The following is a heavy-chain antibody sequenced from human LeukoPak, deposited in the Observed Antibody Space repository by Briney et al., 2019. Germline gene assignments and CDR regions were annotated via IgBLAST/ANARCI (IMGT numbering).Heavy chain of an antibody. J-gene: IGHJ4*02. CDR1: GFTFSSYA. Sequence: GSLRLSCAASGFTFSSYAMSWVRQASGKGLEWVSDISGSGGSSYYADSVKGRFTLSRDNSKNTLYLQMNSLRAEDTAVYYCARRYCSSTGCYYIDYWGQGTLVTVSS. CDR3: ARRYCSSTGCYYIDY. D-gene: IGHD2-2*01. CDR2: ISGSGGSS. V-gene: IGHV3-23*01.